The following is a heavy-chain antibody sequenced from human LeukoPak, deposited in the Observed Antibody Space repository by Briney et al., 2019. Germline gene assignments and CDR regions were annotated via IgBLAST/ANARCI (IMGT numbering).Heavy chain of an antibody. V-gene: IGHV3-53*01. CDR3: ASPGIAVASIDY. Sequence: PGGSLRLSCAAYGLSVTNNYMSWVRQAPGKGLEWVSLIYSGDITFYADSVKGRFTISRDSSKNTVYLQMDSLRAEDTAVYYCASPGIAVASIDYWGQGTLVTVSS. J-gene: IGHJ4*02. CDR2: IYSGDIT. D-gene: IGHD6-19*01. CDR1: GLSVTNNY.